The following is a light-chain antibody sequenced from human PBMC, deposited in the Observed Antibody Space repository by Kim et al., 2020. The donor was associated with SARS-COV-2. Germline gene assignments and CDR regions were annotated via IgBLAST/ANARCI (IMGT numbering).Light chain of an antibody. J-gene: IGKJ1*01. CDR1: QSISTW. CDR2: KAS. V-gene: IGKV1-5*03. Sequence: DIQMTKSPSTLSASVGDRVTITCRASQSISTWLAWYQQKPGKAPKLLIYKASSLESGVPSRFSGSGSGTEFSLTISSLQPDDFATYYCQLYNSYSRTFGQGTKVDIK. CDR3: QLYNSYSRT.